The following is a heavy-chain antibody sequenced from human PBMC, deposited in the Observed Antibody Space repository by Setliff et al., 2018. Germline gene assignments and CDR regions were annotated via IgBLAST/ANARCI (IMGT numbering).Heavy chain of an antibody. CDR2: IYYRGST. D-gene: IGHD1-26*01. V-gene: IGHV4-39*07. CDR3: ARVLNWFDP. J-gene: IGHJ5*02. CDR1: GGSISSSSYY. Sequence: KPSETLSLTCTVSGGSISSSSYYWGWIRQPPGKGLEWIGSIYYRGSTYYNPSLKSRVTISVDTSKNQFSLKLSSVTAADTAVYYCARVLNWFDPWGQGTLVTVS.